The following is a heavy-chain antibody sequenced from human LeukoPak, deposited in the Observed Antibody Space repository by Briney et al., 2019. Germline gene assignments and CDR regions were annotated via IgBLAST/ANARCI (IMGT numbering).Heavy chain of an antibody. D-gene: IGHD3-22*01. V-gene: IGHV4-59*08. CDR3: ATRSYYDTSGVYGMDV. Sequence: KPSETLSLTCTVSGASISGYYWDWIRQPPGEGLEWIGNIFHSGSTNYNPSLKSRVTISVDTSKNQFSLKLNSVTAADTAVYYCATRSYYDTSGVYGMDVWGQGTTVTVSS. CDR2: IFHSGST. J-gene: IGHJ6*02. CDR1: GASISGYY.